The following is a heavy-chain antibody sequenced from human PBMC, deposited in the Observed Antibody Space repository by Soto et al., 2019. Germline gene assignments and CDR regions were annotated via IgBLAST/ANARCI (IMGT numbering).Heavy chain of an antibody. Sequence: GGSVRLSCAASGFTFSSYSMNWVRQAPGKGLEWVSYISSSSSTIYYADSVKGRFTISRDNAKNSLYLQMNSLRAEDTAVYYCARDEERYCSGGSCYYDYYYYYMDVWGKGTTVTVSS. J-gene: IGHJ6*03. CDR3: ARDEERYCSGGSCYYDYYYYYMDV. D-gene: IGHD2-15*01. CDR1: GFTFSSYS. V-gene: IGHV3-48*01. CDR2: ISSSSSTI.